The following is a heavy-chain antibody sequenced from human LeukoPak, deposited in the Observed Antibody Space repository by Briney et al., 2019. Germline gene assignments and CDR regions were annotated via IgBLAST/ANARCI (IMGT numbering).Heavy chain of an antibody. D-gene: IGHD6-19*01. CDR1: GYTFTSYG. CDR3: AAYSSGWQGDAFDI. Sequence: ASVKVSCKASGYTFTSYGISWVRQAPGQGLEWMGWISAYNGNTNYAQKLQGRVTMTTDTSTSTAYMELRSLRSDDTAVYYCAAYSSGWQGDAFDIWGQGTMVTVSS. CDR2: ISAYNGNT. V-gene: IGHV1-18*01. J-gene: IGHJ3*02.